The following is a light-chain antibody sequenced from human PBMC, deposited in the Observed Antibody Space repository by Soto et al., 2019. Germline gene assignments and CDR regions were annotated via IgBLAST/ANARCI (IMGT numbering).Light chain of an antibody. CDR1: SSDVGGYNY. CDR3: SSYTSSATVV. V-gene: IGLV2-14*01. J-gene: IGLJ2*01. Sequence: ALTQPASVSGSPGQSITISCTGTSSDVGGYNYVSWYQQHPGKAPKLMIYDVSNRPSGVSNRFSGSKSGNTASLTISGLQAEDEADYYCSSYTSSATVVFGGGTKLTVL. CDR2: DVS.